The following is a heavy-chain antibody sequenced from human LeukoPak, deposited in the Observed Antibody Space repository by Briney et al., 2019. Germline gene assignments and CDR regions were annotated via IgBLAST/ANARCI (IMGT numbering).Heavy chain of an antibody. CDR1: GFTFTNYA. D-gene: IGHD3-22*01. J-gene: IGHJ4*02. Sequence: PGGSLRLSCAGSGFTFTNYALSWVRQAPGKGLEWVSGISGGGIHTYYTDSVTGRFTISRDNSKNTLYLQMNSLRAEDTALYYCASLDYFDSSDYGDYWGQGTLVTVSS. CDR2: ISGGGIHT. V-gene: IGHV3-23*01. CDR3: ASLDYFDSSDYGDY.